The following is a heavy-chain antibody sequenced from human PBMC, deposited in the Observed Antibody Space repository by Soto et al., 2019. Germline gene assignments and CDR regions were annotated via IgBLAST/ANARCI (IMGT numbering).Heavy chain of an antibody. CDR2: INPNSGGT. V-gene: IGHV1-2*02. CDR1: GYFFTNYY. D-gene: IGHD2-15*01. CDR3: ARGDRIAVFRGNPGY. Sequence: ASVKVSCKTSGYFFTNYYIHWVRQAPGQGLEWMGWINPNSGGTTYAQKFQDKVTLTGATSTRTVYMQLTRLTSNDTAVYYCARGDRIAVFRGNPGYWGQGTLVTVSS. J-gene: IGHJ1*01.